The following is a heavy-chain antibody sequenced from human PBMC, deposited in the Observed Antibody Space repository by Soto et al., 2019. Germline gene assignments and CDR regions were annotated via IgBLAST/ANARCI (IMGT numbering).Heavy chain of an antibody. CDR3: ARGFRPRITIFGVAKSYYGMDV. D-gene: IGHD3-3*01. V-gene: IGHV1-8*01. Sequence: GASVKGSCKASGYTFTRYDINWVRKATGQGLEWMGWMNPNSGNTGYAQKFQGRVTMTRNTSISTAYMELSSLRSEDTAVYYCARGFRPRITIFGVAKSYYGMDVWGQGTTVTVSS. CDR1: GYTFTRYD. J-gene: IGHJ6*02. CDR2: MNPNSGNT.